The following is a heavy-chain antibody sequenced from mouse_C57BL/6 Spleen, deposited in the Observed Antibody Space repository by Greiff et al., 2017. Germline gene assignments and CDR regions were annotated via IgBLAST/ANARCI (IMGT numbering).Heavy chain of an antibody. J-gene: IGHJ2*01. CDR3: ARETTVTLDY. D-gene: IGHD2-1*01. Sequence: QVQLQQPGAELVKPGASVKLSCKASGYTFTSYWMHWVKQRPGRGLEWIGRIGPNSGGTKYNEKFKSKATLTVDKPSSTAYMQLSSLTSEDSAVYYCARETTVTLDYWGQGTTLTVSS. CDR1: GYTFTSYW. V-gene: IGHV1-72*01. CDR2: IGPNSGGT.